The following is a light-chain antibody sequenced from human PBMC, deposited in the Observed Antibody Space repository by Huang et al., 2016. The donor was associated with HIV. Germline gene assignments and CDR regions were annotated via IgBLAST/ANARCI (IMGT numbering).Light chain of an antibody. CDR3: QQYNNWPPVT. V-gene: IGKV3-15*01. J-gene: IGKJ5*01. Sequence: EALMTQSPATLSVSPGERVTLSCRASESVGRTVAWYQQKSGQAPRLLIYGASTRATGVPPRFSGRGSGTEFTLSISSLQSEDVAVYYCQQYNNWPPVTFGQGTRLEIK. CDR1: ESVGRT. CDR2: GAS.